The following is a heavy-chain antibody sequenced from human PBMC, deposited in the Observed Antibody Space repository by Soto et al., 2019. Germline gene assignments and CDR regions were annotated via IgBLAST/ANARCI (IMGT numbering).Heavy chain of an antibody. J-gene: IGHJ5*02. CDR3: ARDGDEVSTLTHLFDP. CDR2: IYYSGST. Sequence: SETLSLTCTVSGGSVSSGSYYWSWIRQPPGKGLEWVGYIYYSGSTNYNPSLKSRVTISVDTSKNQFSLKLSSVTAADTAVYYCARDGDEVSTLTHLFDPWGQGTLVTVSS. CDR1: GGSVSSGSYY. V-gene: IGHV4-61*01. D-gene: IGHD3-16*02.